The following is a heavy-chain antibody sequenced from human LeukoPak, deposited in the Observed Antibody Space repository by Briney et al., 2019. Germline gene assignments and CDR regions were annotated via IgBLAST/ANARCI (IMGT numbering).Heavy chain of an antibody. D-gene: IGHD3-16*01. Sequence: SETLSLTCTVSGGSISSYYWSWIRQPPGKGLEWIGYIYYSGSTNYNPSLKSRVTIPVDTSKNQFSLKLSSVTAADTAVYYCAREGGNYYYYGMDVWGQGTTVTVSS. CDR1: GGSISSYY. CDR2: IYYSGST. CDR3: AREGGNYYYYGMDV. V-gene: IGHV4-59*01. J-gene: IGHJ6*02.